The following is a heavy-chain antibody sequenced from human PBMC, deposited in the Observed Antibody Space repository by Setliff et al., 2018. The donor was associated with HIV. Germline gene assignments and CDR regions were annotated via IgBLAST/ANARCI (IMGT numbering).Heavy chain of an antibody. Sequence: ASVQVSCKTAEYTSDSYVINWVRQAAGQGLEWMGWIDPKSGNTGYAQEFQGRVTMTRNTSISTAYMELISLTSDETAIYFCARGLRAYLGYWGQGTLVTVSS. D-gene: IGHD1-26*01. CDR1: EYTSDSYV. CDR3: ARGLRAYLGY. CDR2: IDPKSGNT. V-gene: IGHV1-8*01. J-gene: IGHJ4*02.